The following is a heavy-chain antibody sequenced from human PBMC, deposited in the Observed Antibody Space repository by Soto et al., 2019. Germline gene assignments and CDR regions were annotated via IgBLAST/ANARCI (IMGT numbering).Heavy chain of an antibody. V-gene: IGHV4-30-4*01. CDR2: IYYSGST. Sequence: SETLSLTCTVSGGSISSGDYYWSWIRQPPGKGLEWIGYIYYSGSTYYNPSLKSRVTISVDTSKNQFSLKLSSVTAADTAVYYCARGDYYDSSAQALIYRGQGTLVTVSA. CDR1: GGSISSGDYY. J-gene: IGHJ4*02. CDR3: ARGDYYDSSAQALIY. D-gene: IGHD3-22*01.